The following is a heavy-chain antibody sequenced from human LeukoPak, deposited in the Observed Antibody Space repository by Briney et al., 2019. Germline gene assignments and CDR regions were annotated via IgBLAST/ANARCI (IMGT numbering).Heavy chain of an antibody. CDR3: ARGDPYYDFWRPYYYYMDV. CDR2: IYYRGST. CDR1: GGSIDRSFYY. D-gene: IGHD3-3*01. V-gene: IGHV4-61*05. Sequence: SETLSLTCTVSGGSIDRSFYYWGWIRQPPGKGLEWIGYIYYRGSTNYNPSLKSRVTISVDTSKNQFSLKLSSVTAADTAVYYCARGDPYYDFWRPYYYYMDVWGKGTTVTVSS. J-gene: IGHJ6*03.